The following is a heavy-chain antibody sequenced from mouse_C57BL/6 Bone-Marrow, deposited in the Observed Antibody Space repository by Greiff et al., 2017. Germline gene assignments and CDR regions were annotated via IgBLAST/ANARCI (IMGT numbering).Heavy chain of an antibody. CDR3: ARGFGDYAMDY. V-gene: IGHV1-42*01. CDR1: GYSFTGYY. Sequence: VQLKESGPELVKPGASVKISCKASGYSFTGYYMNWVKQSPEKRLEWIGEINPSTGGTTYNQKFKAKATLTVDKSSSTAYMQLKSLTSEDSAVYYCARGFGDYAMDYWGQGTSVTVSS. J-gene: IGHJ4*01. CDR2: INPSTGGT.